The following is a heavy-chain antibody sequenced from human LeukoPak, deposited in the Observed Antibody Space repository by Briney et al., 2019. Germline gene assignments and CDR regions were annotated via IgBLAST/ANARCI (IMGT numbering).Heavy chain of an antibody. J-gene: IGHJ6*02. CDR2: INHSGST. Sequence: SETLSLTCAVYGGSFSGYYWSWIRQPPGKGLEWIGEINHSGSTNYNPSLKSRVTISVDTSENQFSLKLSSVTAADTAVYYCARGRRGSSGWNENLYYYYYYGMDVWGQGTTVTVSS. V-gene: IGHV4-34*01. D-gene: IGHD6-19*01. CDR1: GGSFSGYY. CDR3: ARGRRGSSGWNENLYYYYYYGMDV.